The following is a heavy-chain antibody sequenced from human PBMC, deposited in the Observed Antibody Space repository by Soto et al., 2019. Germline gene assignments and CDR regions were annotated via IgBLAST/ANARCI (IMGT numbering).Heavy chain of an antibody. CDR1: SGSISSSNW. Sequence: SETLSLTCAVSSGSISSSNWWSWVRQPPGKGLEWIGEIYHSGSTNYNPSLKSRVTISVDKSKNQFSLKLSSVTAADTAVYYCAASRDGIAAAGTLDYWGQGTLVTVSS. D-gene: IGHD6-13*01. V-gene: IGHV4-4*02. J-gene: IGHJ4*02. CDR2: IYHSGST. CDR3: AASRDGIAAAGTLDY.